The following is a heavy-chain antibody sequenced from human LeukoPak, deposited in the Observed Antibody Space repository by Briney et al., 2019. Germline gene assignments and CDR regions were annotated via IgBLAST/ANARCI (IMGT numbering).Heavy chain of an antibody. Sequence: GGSLRLSCAASGFTFSSYAMSWVRQAPGKGLEWVSAISGSGGSTYYAASVKGRFTISRDNSKNTLYLQMNSLRAEDTAVYYCAKDAGSGSYYSAYYYYGMDVWGQGTTVTVSS. V-gene: IGHV3-23*01. CDR3: AKDAGSGSYYSAYYYYGMDV. D-gene: IGHD3-10*01. J-gene: IGHJ6*02. CDR2: ISGSGGST. CDR1: GFTFSSYA.